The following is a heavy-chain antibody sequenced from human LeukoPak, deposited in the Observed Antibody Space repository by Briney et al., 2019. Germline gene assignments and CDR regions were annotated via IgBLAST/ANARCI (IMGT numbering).Heavy chain of an antibody. V-gene: IGHV4-39*07. D-gene: IGHD1-7*01. J-gene: IGHJ4*02. CDR1: GGSISNYY. Sequence: SETLSLTCTVSGGSISNYYWGWIRQAPGKGLEWIGSIYYSGNTYYNSSLKSRVTISRDTSRNQFSLNMFSVTAADTAVYYCARLYGNYQNYFDYWGQGTLVTVSS. CDR3: ARLYGNYQNYFDY. CDR2: IYYSGNT.